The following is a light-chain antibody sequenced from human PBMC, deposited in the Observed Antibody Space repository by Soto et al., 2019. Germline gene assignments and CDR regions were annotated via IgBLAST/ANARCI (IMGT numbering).Light chain of an antibody. Sequence: QSVLTQPPSASGSPGQSVTISCTGTSSDVGAYDYVSWYQQHPGKAPKLMIYEINKRPSGVPDRFSGSKSGNTASLTVSGLQAEDEADYYCSSFADSNSFPYVFGTGTKVTVL. CDR2: EIN. V-gene: IGLV2-8*01. CDR3: SSFADSNSFPYV. J-gene: IGLJ1*01. CDR1: SSDVGAYDY.